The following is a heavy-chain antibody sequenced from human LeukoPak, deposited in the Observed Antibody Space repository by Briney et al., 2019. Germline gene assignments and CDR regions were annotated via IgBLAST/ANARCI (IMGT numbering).Heavy chain of an antibody. CDR3: ARTMVRGGHNWFDP. CDR2: IYYSGST. J-gene: IGHJ5*02. V-gene: IGHV4-39*01. D-gene: IGHD3-10*01. Sequence: SETLSLTCTVSGGSISSSSYYWGWIRQPPGKGLEWIGSIYYSGSTYYNPSLKSQVTISVDTSKNQFSLKLSSVTAADTAVYYCARTMVRGGHNWFDPWGQGALVTVSS. CDR1: GGSISSSSYY.